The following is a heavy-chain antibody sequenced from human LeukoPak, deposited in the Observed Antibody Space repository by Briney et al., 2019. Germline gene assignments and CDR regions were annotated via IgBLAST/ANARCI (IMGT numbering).Heavy chain of an antibody. CDR2: IYYSGST. CDR1: GGSISSYY. Sequence: SETLCLTCTVSGGSISSYYWSWIRQPPGKGLEWIGYIYYSGSTNYNPSLKSRVIISVDTSKNQFSLKLSSVTTADTAAYYCASNDYGDYQSDYWGQGTLVTVSS. CDR3: ASNDYGDYQSDY. D-gene: IGHD4-17*01. J-gene: IGHJ4*02. V-gene: IGHV4-59*01.